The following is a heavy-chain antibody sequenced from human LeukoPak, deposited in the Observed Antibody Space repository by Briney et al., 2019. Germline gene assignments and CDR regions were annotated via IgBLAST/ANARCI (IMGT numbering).Heavy chain of an antibody. J-gene: IGHJ6*02. CDR3: AAIRSPVYYYGMDV. CDR1: GGSISSSSYY. V-gene: IGHV4-39*01. Sequence: SETLSLTCTVSGGSISSSSYYWGWIRQPPGKGLEWIGSIYYSGSTYYNPSLKSRVTISVDTSKNQFSLKLSSVTAADTAVYYCAAIRSPVYYYGMDVWGQGTTVTVSS. D-gene: IGHD2-2*02. CDR2: IYYSGST.